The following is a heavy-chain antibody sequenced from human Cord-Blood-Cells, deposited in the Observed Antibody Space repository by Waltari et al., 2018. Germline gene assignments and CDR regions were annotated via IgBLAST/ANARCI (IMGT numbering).Heavy chain of an antibody. J-gene: IGHJ3*02. D-gene: IGHD1-1*01. Sequence: QVQLQQWGAGLLKPSETLSLTCAVYGGSFSGYYWSWIRQPPGKGLEWIGEIKHSGSTNYNPSLKSRVTISVDTSKNQFSLKLSSVTDADTAVYYCARLGTYANTRSYAFDIWGQGTMVTVSS. CDR1: GGSFSGYY. CDR3: ARLGTYANTRSYAFDI. CDR2: IKHSGST. V-gene: IGHV4-34*01.